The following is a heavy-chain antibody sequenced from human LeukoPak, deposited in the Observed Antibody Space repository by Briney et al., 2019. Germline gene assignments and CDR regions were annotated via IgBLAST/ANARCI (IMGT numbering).Heavy chain of an antibody. D-gene: IGHD1-7*01. V-gene: IGHV3-7*01. CDR1: GFTFSSYW. CDR3: AREETGTTHYYYYYYMDV. Sequence: GGSLRLSCAASGFTFSSYWMSWVRQAPGKGLEWVANIKQDGSEKYYVDSMKGRFTISRDNAKNSLYLQMNSLRAEDTAVYYCAREETGTTHYYYYYYMDVWGKGTTVTVSS. J-gene: IGHJ6*03. CDR2: IKQDGSEK.